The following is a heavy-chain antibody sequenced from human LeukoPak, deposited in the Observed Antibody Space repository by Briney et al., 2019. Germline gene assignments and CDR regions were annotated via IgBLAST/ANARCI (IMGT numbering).Heavy chain of an antibody. CDR2: INHSGST. Sequence: SETLSLTCAVYGGSFSGYYWSWIRQPPGKRLEWIGEINHSGSTNYNPSLKSRVTISVDTSKNQFSLKLSSVTAADTAVYYCARGGGRGVLRLGVVRPFYYFDYWGQGTLVTVSS. CDR3: ARGGGRGVLRLGVVRPFYYFDY. J-gene: IGHJ4*02. V-gene: IGHV4-34*01. D-gene: IGHD3-10*01. CDR1: GGSFSGYY.